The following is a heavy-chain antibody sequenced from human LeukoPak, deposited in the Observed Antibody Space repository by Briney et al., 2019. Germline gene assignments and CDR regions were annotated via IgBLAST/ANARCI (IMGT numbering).Heavy chain of an antibody. D-gene: IGHD2-15*01. Sequence: RPGGSLRLSCAASGFTFDDYGMSWVRQAPGKGLEWVSGINWNGVSTGYADSVKGRFTISRDNAKNSLYLQMNSLRAEDTALYYCGRLVRVAATDGDVWGKGTTVTVSS. CDR1: GFTFDDYG. CDR3: GRLVRVAATDGDV. CDR2: INWNGVST. J-gene: IGHJ6*04. V-gene: IGHV3-20*04.